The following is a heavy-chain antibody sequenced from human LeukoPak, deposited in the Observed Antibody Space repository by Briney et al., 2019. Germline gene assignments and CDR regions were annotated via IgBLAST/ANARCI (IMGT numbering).Heavy chain of an antibody. J-gene: IGHJ4*02. D-gene: IGHD4-17*01. CDR2: ISSSSNYI. CDR3: AREPYGDYFLDY. CDR1: GFTFSNSG. Sequence: GGSLRLSCAASGFTFSNSGMSWVRQAPGKGLEWVSSISSSSNYIYYADSMKGRFTISRDNAKNSLYLQMNSLRAEDTAVYYCAREPYGDYFLDYWGQGTLVTVSS. V-gene: IGHV3-21*01.